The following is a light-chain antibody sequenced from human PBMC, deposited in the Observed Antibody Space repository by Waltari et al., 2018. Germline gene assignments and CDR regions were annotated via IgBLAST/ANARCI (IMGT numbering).Light chain of an antibody. CDR3: QVWESNMYGV. CDR2: YDS. V-gene: IGLV3-21*01. J-gene: IGLJ3*02. CDR1: NIATKS. Sequence: YVLTQPPSVSAAPGQAATITCGGDNIATKSVTWYQRKPGQAPVLVIYYDSLRPSGIPERFSGSNSGITATLAISRVEAGDEADYYCQVWESNMYGVFGGGTKVTVL.